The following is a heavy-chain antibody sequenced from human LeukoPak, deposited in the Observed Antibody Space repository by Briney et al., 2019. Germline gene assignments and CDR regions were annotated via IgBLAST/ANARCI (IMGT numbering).Heavy chain of an antibody. Sequence: SGGSLRLSCAASGFTFSNYTLNWVRQAPGKGLEWVSYISSSSSTIYYADSVKGRFTISRDNAKKSLYLQMNSLRAEDTAVYYCAREEYSSSACYCYMDVWGKGTTVTVSS. CDR3: AREEYSSSACYCYMDV. CDR1: GFTFSNYT. V-gene: IGHV3-48*01. J-gene: IGHJ6*03. CDR2: ISSSSSTI. D-gene: IGHD6-6*01.